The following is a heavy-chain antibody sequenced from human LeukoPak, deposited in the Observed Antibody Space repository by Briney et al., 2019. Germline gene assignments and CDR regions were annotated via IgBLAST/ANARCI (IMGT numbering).Heavy chain of an antibody. J-gene: IGHJ3*02. D-gene: IGHD6-13*01. CDR1: GFTFSSYT. Sequence: PGGSLRLSCVVSGFTFSSYTMNWVRQAPGKGLEWISYISSSSSNIHYADSVKGRFTISRDNAKNSLYLQMNSLRAEDTAVYYCAKDSQGFYIAAAGTYDAFDIWGQGTMVTVSS. CDR2: ISSSSSNI. V-gene: IGHV3-48*01. CDR3: AKDSQGFYIAAAGTYDAFDI.